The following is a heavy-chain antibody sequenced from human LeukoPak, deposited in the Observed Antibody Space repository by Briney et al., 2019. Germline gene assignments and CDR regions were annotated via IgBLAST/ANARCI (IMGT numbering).Heavy chain of an antibody. CDR2: ITWNSGSR. J-gene: IGHJ3*02. CDR1: GFTFDEYA. Sequence: GGSLRLSCTASGFTFDEYAMHWVRKAPGKGVEWVSGITWNSGSRGSAHSVKGRFTISRDKAKNSLYPQMDSQKAEDPALYFCAKDSGSSWRGDDAFDIWGQGTMLTVSS. CDR3: AKDSGSSWRGDDAFDI. V-gene: IGHV3-9*01. D-gene: IGHD6-13*01.